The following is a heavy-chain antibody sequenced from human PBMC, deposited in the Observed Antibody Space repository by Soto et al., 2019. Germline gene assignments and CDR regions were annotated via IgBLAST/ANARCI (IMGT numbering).Heavy chain of an antibody. J-gene: IGHJ6*02. D-gene: IGHD6-19*01. CDR2: IYHSGST. V-gene: IGHV4-30-2*02. CDR1: GGSISSGGYS. Sequence: SETLSLTCTVSGGSISSGGYSWSWIRQPPGKGLEWIGYIYHSGSTYYNPSLKSRVTISVDTSKTQFSLRLSSVTAADTAVYYCAGIGAEAGTSIYYYYYGMDVWGQGTTVTVSS. CDR3: AGIGAEAGTSIYYYYYGMDV.